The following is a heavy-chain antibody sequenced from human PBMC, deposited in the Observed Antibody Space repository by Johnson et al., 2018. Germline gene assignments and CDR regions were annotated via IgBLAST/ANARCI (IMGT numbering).Heavy chain of an antibody. CDR1: GFTFSSYG. CDR3: AKEATAMTVYYYYMDV. Sequence: QVQLVETGGGVVQPGRSLRLSCAASGFTFSSYGMPWVRQAPGKGLEWVAVISYDGSHNYYADSVKGRFTISRNNSKNTLYLQMNSLRAEDTAVYSCAKEATAMTVYYYYMDVWGKGTTVTVS. D-gene: IGHD5-18*01. CDR2: ISYDGSHN. J-gene: IGHJ6*03. V-gene: IGHV3-30*18.